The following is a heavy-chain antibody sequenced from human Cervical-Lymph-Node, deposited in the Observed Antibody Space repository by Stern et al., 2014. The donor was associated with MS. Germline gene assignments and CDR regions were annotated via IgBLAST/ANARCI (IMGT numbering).Heavy chain of an antibody. CDR3: ARDRKYDRGSYGR. CDR2: IYHSGST. J-gene: IGHJ4*02. Sequence: VQLEESGPGLVKPSGTLSLTCAVSGGSLSSSNWWSWVRQPPGKGLEWIGEIYHSGSTNYNPSLKSRVTISVDKSKNQFSLKLSSVTAADTAVYYCARDRKYDRGSYGRWGQGTLVTVSS. V-gene: IGHV4-4*02. D-gene: IGHD1-26*01. CDR1: GGSLSSSNW.